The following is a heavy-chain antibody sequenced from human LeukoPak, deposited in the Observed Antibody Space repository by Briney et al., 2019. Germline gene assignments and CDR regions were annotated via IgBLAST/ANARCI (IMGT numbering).Heavy chain of an antibody. CDR1: GFTFSGNH. V-gene: IGHV3-66*01. J-gene: IGHJ4*02. CDR3: VRDPRDGYGHFDY. CDR2: IYIEGYT. Sequence: GGSLRLSCVVSGFTFSGNHISWVRQAPGKGPEWVSVIYIEGYTYYADSVKGRFTISRYNSKNTVYLQMNSLKPEDTAVYYCVRDPRDGYGHFDYWGQGTLVTVSS. D-gene: IGHD5-24*01.